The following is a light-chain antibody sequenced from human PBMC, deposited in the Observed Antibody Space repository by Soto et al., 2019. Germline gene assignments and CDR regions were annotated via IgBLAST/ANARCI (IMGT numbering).Light chain of an antibody. Sequence: DIQMTQSPSSLSASVGDRVTITCLASQSITTYLNLYQQKPGKAPKLLIYAASSLQSGVPSRFSGSGSGTDFTLTISSLQPEDFATYYCQQSYSTPRTFGQGTKVDI. J-gene: IGKJ1*01. CDR1: QSITTY. V-gene: IGKV1-39*01. CDR2: AAS. CDR3: QQSYSTPRT.